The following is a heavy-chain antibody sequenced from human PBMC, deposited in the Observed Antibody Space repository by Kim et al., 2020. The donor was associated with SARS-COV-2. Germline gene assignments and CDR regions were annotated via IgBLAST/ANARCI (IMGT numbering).Heavy chain of an antibody. CDR1: GFTFGDYA. V-gene: IGHV3-49*04. D-gene: IGHD6-6*01. CDR2: IRSKAYGGTT. J-gene: IGHJ4*02. CDR3: TRGIAARQPFDY. Sequence: GGSLRLSCTASGFTFGDYAMSWVRQAPGKGLEWVGFIRSKAYGGTTEYAASVKGRFTISRDDSKSIAYLQMNSLKTEDTAVYYCTRGIAARQPFDYWGQGTLVTVSS.